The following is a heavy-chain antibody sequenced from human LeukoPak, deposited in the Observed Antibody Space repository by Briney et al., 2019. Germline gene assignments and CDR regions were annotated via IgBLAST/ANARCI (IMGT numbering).Heavy chain of an antibody. CDR2: ISSSSSYI. V-gene: IGHV3-21*01. Sequence: PGRSLRLSCAASGFTLSSYGMHWVRQAPGKGLEWVSSISSSSSYIYYADSVKGRFNISRDSAKNSLYLHMNTLRVEDTALYYCARGGGSITMTHWGQGTLVTVSS. CDR1: GFTLSSYG. CDR3: ARGGGSITMTH. D-gene: IGHD3-22*01. J-gene: IGHJ4*02.